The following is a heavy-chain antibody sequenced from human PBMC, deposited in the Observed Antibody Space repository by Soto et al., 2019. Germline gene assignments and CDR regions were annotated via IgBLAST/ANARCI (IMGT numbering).Heavy chain of an antibody. CDR3: ASLGGGTSYYYMDV. CDR2: IYYSGST. V-gene: IGHV4-39*01. CDR1: GGSISSSSYY. J-gene: IGHJ6*03. Sequence: QLQLQESGPGLVKPSETLSLTCTVSGGSISSSSYYWGWIRQPPGKGLEWIGSIYYSGSTYYNPSLKSRVTISVDTSKNQFSLKLSSVTAADTAVYYCASLGGGTSYYYMDVRGKGTTVTVSS. D-gene: IGHD1-1*01.